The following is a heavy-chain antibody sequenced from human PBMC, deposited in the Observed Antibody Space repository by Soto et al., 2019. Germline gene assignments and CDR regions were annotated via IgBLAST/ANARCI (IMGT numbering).Heavy chain of an antibody. CDR1: GYTFTGYY. V-gene: IGHV1-69*13. D-gene: IGHD5-12*01. CDR3: ARSPRVDIVATISYYYYGMDV. CDR2: IIPIFGTA. J-gene: IGHJ6*02. Sequence: ASVKVSCKASGYTFTGYYMHWVRQAPGQGLEWMGWIIPIFGTANYAQKFQGRVTITADESTSTAYMELSSLRSEDTAVYYCARSPRVDIVATISYYYYGMDVWGQGTTVTAP.